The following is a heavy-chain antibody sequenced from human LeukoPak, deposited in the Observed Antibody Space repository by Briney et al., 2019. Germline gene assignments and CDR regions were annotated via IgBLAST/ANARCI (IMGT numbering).Heavy chain of an antibody. V-gene: IGHV3-33*01. J-gene: IGHJ6*02. CDR2: ISSDGTNT. CDR1: GFTFSVFG. D-gene: IGHD3-3*01. CDR3: ARDGPHYDLDL. Sequence: GWSLRLSCAASGFTFSVFGLHWIRQAPGKSLEWVAFISSDGTNTYYVESVKGRFTISRDFSKNSLYLQMNSRRAEDTAVYYCARDGPHYDLDLWGQGTTVTVSS.